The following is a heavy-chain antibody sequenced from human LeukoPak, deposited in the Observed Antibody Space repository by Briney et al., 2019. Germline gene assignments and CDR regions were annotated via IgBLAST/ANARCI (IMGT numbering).Heavy chain of an antibody. CDR3: ARVRGSSGSYEYYPYMDV. CDR1: GVSISTFY. CDR2: IYTSGST. Sequence: SETLSLTCSVPGVSISTFYWSWIRQPAGKGLEWIGRIYTSGSTNYNPSLKSRLTMSVDTSKNQFSLKLSSVTAADTAVYYCARVRGSSGSYEYYPYMDVWGKGTTVTISS. V-gene: IGHV4-4*07. D-gene: IGHD1-26*01. J-gene: IGHJ6*03.